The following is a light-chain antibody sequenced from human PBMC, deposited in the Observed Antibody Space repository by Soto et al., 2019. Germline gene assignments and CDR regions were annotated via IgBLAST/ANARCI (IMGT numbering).Light chain of an antibody. CDR3: QSYDSSLSDYV. J-gene: IGLJ1*01. CDR1: NIGSKS. CDR2: DDS. V-gene: IGLV3-21*02. Sequence: SYELTQPPSVSVAPGQTARITCGGNNIGSKSVHWYQQKPGQAPVLVVYDDSDRPSGIPERFSGSKSGTSASLAITGLQAEDEADYYCQSYDSSLSDYVFGTGTKLTVL.